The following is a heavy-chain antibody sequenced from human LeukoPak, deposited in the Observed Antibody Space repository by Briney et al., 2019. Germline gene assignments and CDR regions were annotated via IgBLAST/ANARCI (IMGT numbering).Heavy chain of an antibody. Sequence: GGSLRLSCAASGFTFSSYSMNWVRQARGKGLEWVSYISSSSSTIYYADSVKGRFTISRDNAKNSLYLQMNSLRAEDTAVYCCASENDFWSGSLDYWGQGTLVTVSS. V-gene: IGHV3-48*04. CDR3: ASENDFWSGSLDY. J-gene: IGHJ4*02. CDR2: ISSSSSTI. D-gene: IGHD3-3*01. CDR1: GFTFSSYS.